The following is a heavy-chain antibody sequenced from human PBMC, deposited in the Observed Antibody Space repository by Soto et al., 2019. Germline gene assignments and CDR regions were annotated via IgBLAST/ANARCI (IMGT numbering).Heavy chain of an antibody. CDR2: IYYSGRT. J-gene: IGHJ4*02. V-gene: IGHV4-39*01. CDR3: ARLAVAGTVFDY. D-gene: IGHD6-19*01. Sequence: QLQLQESGPGLVKPSETLSLTCTVSGGSISSSSYYWGWIRQPPGKGLEWIGSIYYSGRTYYNPSLKSRVTISVDTSKNQFSLKLSSVTAADTAVYYCARLAVAGTVFDYWGQGTLVTVSS. CDR1: GGSISSSSYY.